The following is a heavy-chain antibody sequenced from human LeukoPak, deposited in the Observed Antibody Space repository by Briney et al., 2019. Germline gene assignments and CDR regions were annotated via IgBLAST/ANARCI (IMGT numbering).Heavy chain of an antibody. CDR2: IIPIFGTA. D-gene: IGHD3-22*01. J-gene: IGHJ4*02. V-gene: IGHV1-69*13. CDR1: GGTFSSYA. CDR3: ASREDYYDSSGYRYFDY. Sequence: SVKASCKASGGTFSSYAISWVRQAPGQGLEWMGGIIPIFGTANYAQKFQGRVTITADESTSTAYMELSSLRSGDTAVYYCASREDYYDSSGYRYFDYGGQGTLVTVSS.